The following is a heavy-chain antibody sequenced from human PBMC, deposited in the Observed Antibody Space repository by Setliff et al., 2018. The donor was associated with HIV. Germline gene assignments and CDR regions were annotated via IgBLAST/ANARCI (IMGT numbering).Heavy chain of an antibody. CDR1: GFTFSTFS. CDR3: ARDGYSSGWYEFDY. V-gene: IGHV3-21*01. Sequence: GGSLRLSCAASGFTFSTFSVNWVRQAPGKGLEWVSSISSSSSYIYYADSVKGRFTISRDNAQNSLYLQMNSLRAEDTAVYYCARDGYSSGWYEFDYWGQGTLVTVSS. CDR2: ISSSSSYI. J-gene: IGHJ4*02. D-gene: IGHD6-19*01.